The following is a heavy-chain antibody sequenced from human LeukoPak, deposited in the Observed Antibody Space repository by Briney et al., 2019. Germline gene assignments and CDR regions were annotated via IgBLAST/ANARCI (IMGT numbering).Heavy chain of an antibody. V-gene: IGHV1-8*03. J-gene: IGHJ6*03. CDR3: ARGVYYYYYMDV. Sequence: ASVKVSCKASVYTFTSYDINWVRQATGQGLEWMGWMNPNSGNTGYAQKFQGRVTITRNTSISTAYMELSSLRSEDTAVYYCARGVYYYYYMDVWGKGTTVTVSS. CDR2: MNPNSGNT. CDR1: VYTFTSYD.